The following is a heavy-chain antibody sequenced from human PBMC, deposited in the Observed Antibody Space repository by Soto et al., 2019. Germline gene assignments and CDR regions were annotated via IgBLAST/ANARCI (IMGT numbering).Heavy chain of an antibody. Sequence: TCVLRGDKDCRNSAAWNQIKQSPSRGLEWPGRTYYRSKWYNDYAVSVKSRITINPDTSRNQFSLQLNSVIPEDTAVYYCARSISAAATYTWFEHWGQGTLVTVSS. D-gene: IGHD6-13*01. J-gene: IGHJ5*02. CDR3: ARSISAAATYTWFEH. CDR1: GDKDCRNSAA. CDR2: TYYRSKWYN. V-gene: IGHV6-1*01.